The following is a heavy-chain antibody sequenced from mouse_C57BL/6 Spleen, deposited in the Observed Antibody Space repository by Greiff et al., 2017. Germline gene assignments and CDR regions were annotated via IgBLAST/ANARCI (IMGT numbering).Heavy chain of an antibody. D-gene: IGHD1-3*01. V-gene: IGHV14-1*01. Sequence: VQLQQSGAELVRPGASVKLSCTASGFNIKDYYMHWVKQRPEQGLEWIGRIDPEDGDTEYAPKFQGKATMTADTSSNTAYLQLSSLTSEDTAVYYCTSLSGSSAWFAYWGQGTLVTVSA. J-gene: IGHJ3*01. CDR1: GFNIKDYY. CDR2: IDPEDGDT. CDR3: TSLSGSSAWFAY.